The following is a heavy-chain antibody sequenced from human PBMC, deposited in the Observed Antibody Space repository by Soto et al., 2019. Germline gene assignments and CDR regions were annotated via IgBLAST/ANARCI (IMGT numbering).Heavy chain of an antibody. J-gene: IGHJ3*01. Sequence: LTCTVSGGSISSYYWSWIRQPPGKGLEWIGYIYYSGSTNYNPSLKSRVTISVDTSKNQFSLKLSSVTAADTAVYYCARVWGGAFDFWGQGTMVTVSS. CDR2: IYYSGST. V-gene: IGHV4-59*01. CDR3: ARVWGGAFDF. D-gene: IGHD3-10*01. CDR1: GGSISSYY.